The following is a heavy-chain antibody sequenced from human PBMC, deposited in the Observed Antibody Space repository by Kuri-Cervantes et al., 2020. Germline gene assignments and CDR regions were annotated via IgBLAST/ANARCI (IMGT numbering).Heavy chain of an antibody. J-gene: IGHJ4*02. CDR3: ARGLLWFGEFPPGFDY. D-gene: IGHD3-10*01. CDR1: GGSISSSSYY. V-gene: IGHV4-39*07. Sequence: SETLSLTCTVSGGSISSSSYYWGWIRQPPGKGLEWIGSIYYSGSTYYNPSLKSRVTISVDTSKNQFSLKLSSGTAADTAVYYCARGLLWFGEFPPGFDYWGQGTLVTVSS. CDR2: IYYSGST.